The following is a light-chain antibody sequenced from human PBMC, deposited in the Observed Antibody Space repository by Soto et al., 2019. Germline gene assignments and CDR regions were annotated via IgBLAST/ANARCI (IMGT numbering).Light chain of an antibody. CDR3: QQYNKWPQWT. Sequence: EIVLTQSPGTLSLSPGERATLSCRASQSVSSSHLAWYQQKPGLAPRLLIYGAPSRATGIPDRFGGSGSGTEFTLTISSLQSEDFAVYYCQQYNKWPQWTFGQGTKVDIK. V-gene: IGKV3-20*01. CDR1: QSVSSSH. J-gene: IGKJ1*01. CDR2: GAP.